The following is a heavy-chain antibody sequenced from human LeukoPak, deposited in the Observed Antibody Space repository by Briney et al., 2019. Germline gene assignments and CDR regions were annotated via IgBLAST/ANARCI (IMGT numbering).Heavy chain of an antibody. J-gene: IGHJ4*02. Sequence: PSETLSLTCAVYGGSFSGYYWSWIRQPPGKGLEWIGEINHSGSTNYNPSLKSRVTISVDTSKNQFSLKLSSVTAADTAVYYCARLLSSSWYPNFDYWGQGTLVTVSS. CDR2: INHSGST. D-gene: IGHD6-13*01. V-gene: IGHV4-34*01. CDR1: GGSFSGYY. CDR3: ARLLSSSWYPNFDY.